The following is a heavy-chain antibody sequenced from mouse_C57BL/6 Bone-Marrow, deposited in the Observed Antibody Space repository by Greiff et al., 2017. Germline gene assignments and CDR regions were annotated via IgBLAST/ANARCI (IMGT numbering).Heavy chain of an antibody. D-gene: IGHD2-10*02. CDR2: INPSTGGT. CDR1: GYSFTGYY. CDR3: ARSYGYWYFDV. Sequence: EVKLQESGPELVKPGASVKISCKASGYSFTGYYMNWVKQSPEKSLEWIGEINPSTGGTTYNQKFKAKATLTVDKSSSTAYMQLKSLTSEDSAVYYCARSYGYWYFDVWGTGTTVTVSS. V-gene: IGHV1-42*01. J-gene: IGHJ1*03.